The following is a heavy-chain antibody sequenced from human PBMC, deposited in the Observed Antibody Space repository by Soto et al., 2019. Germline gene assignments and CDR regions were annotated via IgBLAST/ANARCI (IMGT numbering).Heavy chain of an antibody. CDR2: IYYSGST. D-gene: IGHD1-26*01. CDR3: ARVWRDYYFDY. Sequence: PSETLSLTCTVSGGSISSGGYYWSWIRQHPGKGLEWIGYIYYSGSTYYNPSLKSRVTISVDTSKNQFSLKLSSVTAADTAVYYCARVWRDYYFDYWGQGTLVTVSS. J-gene: IGHJ4*02. CDR1: GGSISSGGYY. V-gene: IGHV4-31*03.